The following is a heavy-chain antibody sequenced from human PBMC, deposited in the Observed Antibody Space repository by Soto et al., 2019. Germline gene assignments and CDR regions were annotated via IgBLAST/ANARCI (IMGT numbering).Heavy chain of an antibody. CDR3: TKSWRLYYMDV. Sequence: EVQLVESGGGLVQPGRSLRLSCAASGFTFDDYAMHWVRQAPGRGLGWVSRITWNSCTIDYADSVKGRFTISRDNDKTSLYLQMNSLRAEDTALYYCTKSWRLYYMDVWGKGTTVTVSS. CDR1: GFTFDDYA. J-gene: IGHJ6*03. CDR2: ITWNSCTI. V-gene: IGHV3-9*01. D-gene: IGHD3-3*01.